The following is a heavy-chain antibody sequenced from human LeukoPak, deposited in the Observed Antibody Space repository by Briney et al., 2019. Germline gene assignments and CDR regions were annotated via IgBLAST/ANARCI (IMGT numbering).Heavy chain of an antibody. V-gene: IGHV3-49*04. D-gene: IGHD3-3*01. J-gene: IGHJ4*02. CDR2: IRSKAYGGTT. Sequence: GGSLRLSCSASGFTFGDYAMTWVRQAPGKGLEWVGFIRSKAYGGTTEYAASVKGRFTISRDDSRSIAYVQMNSLKTGDTAVYYCSRLSGYDFWSGYFHFLDYWGQGSLVTVSS. CDR1: GFTFGDYA. CDR3: SRLSGYDFWSGYFHFLDY.